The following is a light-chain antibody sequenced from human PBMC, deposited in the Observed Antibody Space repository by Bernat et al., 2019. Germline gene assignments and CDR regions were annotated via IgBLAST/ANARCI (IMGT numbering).Light chain of an antibody. CDR1: SIDVGGYNY. J-gene: IGLJ1*01. CDR2: EVT. Sequence: QSALTQPPSASGSPGQSVTISCTGTSIDVGGYNYVSWYQQHPGKAPKLMISEVTKRPSGVPDRFSGSKSGNTASLTVSGLQAEDEADYYCSSYAGSNNYVFGTGTKVTVL. CDR3: SSYAGSNNYV. V-gene: IGLV2-8*01.